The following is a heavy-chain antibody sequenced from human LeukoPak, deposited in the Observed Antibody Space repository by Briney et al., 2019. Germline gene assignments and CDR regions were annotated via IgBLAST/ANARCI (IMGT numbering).Heavy chain of an antibody. D-gene: IGHD3-22*01. CDR3: ARGRFNYDSSGYSSFYH. J-gene: IGHJ4*02. V-gene: IGHV3-7*01. CDR2: VKKDASEK. Sequence: GGSLRLSCAASGFTFSNNWMTWVRQAPGKGLEWVASVKKDASEKYYVDSVKGRFTISRDNAKNSVYLQMNSLRAEDTAVYYCARGRFNYDSSGYSSFYHWGQGTLVTVSS. CDR1: GFTFSNNW.